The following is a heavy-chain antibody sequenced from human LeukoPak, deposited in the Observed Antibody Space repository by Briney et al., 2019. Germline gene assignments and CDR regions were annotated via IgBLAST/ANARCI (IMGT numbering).Heavy chain of an antibody. CDR1: GYTFTGYY. V-gene: IGHV1-2*06. CDR3: ARYSGSYLIDY. D-gene: IGHD1-26*01. Sequence: ASVTVSCKASGYTFTGYYMHWVRQAPRQGLEWMGRINPNSGGTNYAQKFQGRVTMTRDTSISTGYMELSRLRFDDTAVYYCARYSGSYLIDYWGQGTLVTVSS. J-gene: IGHJ4*02. CDR2: INPNSGGT.